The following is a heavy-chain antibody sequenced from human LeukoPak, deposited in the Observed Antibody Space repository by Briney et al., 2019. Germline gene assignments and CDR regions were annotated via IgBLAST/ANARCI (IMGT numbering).Heavy chain of an antibody. CDR2: IYYSGST. J-gene: IGHJ4*02. Sequence: PSQTLSLTCTVSGGSISSGSYYWSWIRQPPGKGLEWIGYIYYSGSTYYNPSLKSRVTISVDTSKNQFSLKLSSVTAADTAVYYCARQRLWFGELSEFDYWGQGTLVTVSS. CDR3: ARQRLWFGELSEFDY. CDR1: GGSISSGSYY. V-gene: IGHV4-30-2*03. D-gene: IGHD3-10*01.